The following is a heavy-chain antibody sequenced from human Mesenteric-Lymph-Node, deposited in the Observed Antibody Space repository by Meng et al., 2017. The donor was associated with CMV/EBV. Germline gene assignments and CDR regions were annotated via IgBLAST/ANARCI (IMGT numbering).Heavy chain of an antibody. V-gene: IGHV4-39*07. Sequence: SETLSLTCTVSGGSISGTSYYWGWIRQPPGNGLEWIGSIYFSGGTYYNPSLKGRVTISVDTSKKQFSLRLSSVTAADTAVYYCARDQKGIMNSADFDYWGQGTLVTVSS. CDR1: GGSISGTSYY. CDR3: ARDQKGIMNSADFDY. D-gene: IGHD3-16*01. CDR2: IYFSGGT. J-gene: IGHJ4*02.